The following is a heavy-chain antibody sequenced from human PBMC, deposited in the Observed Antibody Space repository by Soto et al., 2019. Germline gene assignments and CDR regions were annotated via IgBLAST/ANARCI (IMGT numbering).Heavy chain of an antibody. J-gene: IGHJ6*01. CDR3: ASSLRNYYYYGMDV. CDR1: GYTFTGCY. D-gene: IGHD4-17*01. Sequence: ASVKVSCKASGYTFTGCYMHWVRQAPGQGLEWMGWINPNSGGTNYAQKFQGRVTMTRDTSISTAYMELSRLRSDDTAVYYCASSLRNYYYYGMDVWGQGTKVTVSS. V-gene: IGHV1-2*02. CDR2: INPNSGGT.